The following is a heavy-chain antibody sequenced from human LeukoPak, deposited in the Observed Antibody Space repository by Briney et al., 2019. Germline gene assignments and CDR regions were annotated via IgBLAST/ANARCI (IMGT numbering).Heavy chain of an antibody. V-gene: IGHV4-4*07. CDR1: GDSINNFY. D-gene: IGHD5-12*01. J-gene: IGHJ4*02. CDR3: ARGLVSEIPGFDFENYFEY. Sequence: PSETLSLTCTVSGDSINNFYWSWIRQRAEKGLEWIGRIDTRGKTWYNPSLKSRLTMSLDTSKNQFSLRLNSVTAADTAIYYCARGLVSEIPGFDFENYFEYWGQGTLVTVSS. CDR2: IDTRGKT.